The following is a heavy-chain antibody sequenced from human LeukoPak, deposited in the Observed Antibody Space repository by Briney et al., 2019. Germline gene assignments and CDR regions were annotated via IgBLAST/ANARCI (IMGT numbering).Heavy chain of an antibody. CDR2: IKRDGSQK. Sequence: GGSLRLSCAASGFTFSSNWMSWVRQAPGKGLEWVANIKRDGSQKYYVDSVRGRFTISRDNAKNSLYLQMNSLRAEDTAIYYCARETPDSSGWDWGQGTLVTVSS. D-gene: IGHD6-19*01. J-gene: IGHJ4*02. CDR3: ARETPDSSGWD. V-gene: IGHV3-7*01. CDR1: GFTFSSNW.